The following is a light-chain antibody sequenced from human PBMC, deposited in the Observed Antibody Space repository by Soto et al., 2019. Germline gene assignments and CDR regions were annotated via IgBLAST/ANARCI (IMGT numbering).Light chain of an antibody. Sequence: QSALTQPASVSGSPGQSITISCTGTNCDIGAFSYVSWYQQYPGKVPKLLIYDVTKRPSGVSNRFSASKSGNTASLTISGLQAEDDADYYCSSYTSRSTPVVFGGGTKLTVL. CDR2: DVT. V-gene: IGLV2-14*03. CDR1: NCDIGAFSY. J-gene: IGLJ2*01. CDR3: SSYTSRSTPVV.